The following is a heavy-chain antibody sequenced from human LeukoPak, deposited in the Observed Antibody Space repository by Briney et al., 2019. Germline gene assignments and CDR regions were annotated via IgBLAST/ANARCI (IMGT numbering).Heavy chain of an antibody. CDR2: IYYSGST. V-gene: IGHV4-39*01. Sequence: SETLSLTCTVSGGSISSSSYYWGWIRQPPGKGLEWIGSIYYSGSTYYNPSLKSRVTISADTTKNQFSLKLTSVTAADTAVYYCARGSRSYAFDYWGQGTLVTVSS. CDR1: GGSISSSSYY. J-gene: IGHJ4*02. CDR3: ARGSRSYAFDY. D-gene: IGHD3-16*01.